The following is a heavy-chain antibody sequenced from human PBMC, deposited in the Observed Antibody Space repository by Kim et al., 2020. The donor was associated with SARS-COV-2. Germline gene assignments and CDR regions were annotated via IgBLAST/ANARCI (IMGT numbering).Heavy chain of an antibody. CDR3: ARETFMIRFDP. Sequence: ASVKVSCKASDYRFSKYGISWVRQAPGQGLEWMGWVSGYNGKTNYAQRFQDRVTMTTDTSTTKAYMELRGLRFDDTAVYYCARETFMIRFDPWGQGTQVTV. D-gene: IGHD3-16*01. CDR2: VSGYNGKT. V-gene: IGHV1-18*01. CDR1: DYRFSKYG. J-gene: IGHJ5*02.